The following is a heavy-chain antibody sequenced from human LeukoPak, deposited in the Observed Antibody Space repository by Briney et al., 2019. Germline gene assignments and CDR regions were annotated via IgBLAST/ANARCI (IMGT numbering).Heavy chain of an antibody. V-gene: IGHV3-53*01. Sequence: GGSLRLSCAASGFTVSSDYLAWVRQAPGKGLEWISVIYGGGSTYHADSVKGRFTISRDSSKDVLYLHMHYLAVEDTAVYYCARLLPASRHYFDNWGQGTLVSVSS. CDR3: ARLLPASRHYFDN. D-gene: IGHD2-15*01. J-gene: IGHJ4*02. CDR1: GFTVSSDY. CDR2: IYGGGST.